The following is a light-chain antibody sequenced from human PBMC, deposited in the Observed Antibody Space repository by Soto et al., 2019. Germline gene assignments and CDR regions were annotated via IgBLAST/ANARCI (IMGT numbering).Light chain of an antibody. J-gene: IGKJ2*01. CDR1: QTIGTW. Sequence: DIQMTQSPSTLSASVGDRVTITCRASQTIGTWLAWYQQKPGKAPELLIYDASTLEGGVPSRFSGSGSGTEFTLTISRLEPEDFAVYYCQQYGTSPYTFGQGTKLEIK. V-gene: IGKV1-5*01. CDR2: DAS. CDR3: QQYGTSPYT.